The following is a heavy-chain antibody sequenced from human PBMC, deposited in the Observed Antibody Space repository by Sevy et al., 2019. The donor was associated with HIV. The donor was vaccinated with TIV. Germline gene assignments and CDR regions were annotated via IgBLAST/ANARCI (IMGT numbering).Heavy chain of an antibody. V-gene: IGHV3-49*03. CDR3: TRRYYYDSSGYSDY. D-gene: IGHD3-22*01. J-gene: IGHJ4*02. CDR1: GFTFGDYA. Sequence: GGSLRLSCTGSGFTFGDYAMSWFRQAPGMGLEWVGFIRSKDYGGATEYAASVKGRFTISRDDSKIIADLQMNSLKTEDTAVYYCTRRYYYDSSGYSDYWGQGTLVTVSS. CDR2: IRSKDYGGAT.